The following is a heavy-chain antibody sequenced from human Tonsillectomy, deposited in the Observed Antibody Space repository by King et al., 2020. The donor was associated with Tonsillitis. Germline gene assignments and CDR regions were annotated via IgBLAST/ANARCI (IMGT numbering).Heavy chain of an antibody. CDR3: ARGPLQLVNFYY. CDR1: GYNFTAHS. Sequence: QLVQSGSELKKPGASVKVSCKASGYNFTAHSMNWVRQAPGQGLEWLGWINTITGNPTYALGFTGRFVLSLDTSGNTAYLQIFSLKADVTALDSCARGPLQLVNFYYWGPGSLVTVSS. J-gene: IGHJ4*02. D-gene: IGHD6-13*01. CDR2: INTITGNP. V-gene: IGHV7-4-1*01.